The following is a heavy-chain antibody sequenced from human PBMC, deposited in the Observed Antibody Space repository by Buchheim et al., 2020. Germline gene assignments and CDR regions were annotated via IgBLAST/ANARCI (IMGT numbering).Heavy chain of an antibody. J-gene: IGHJ5*02. CDR1: GFTFSTHS. CDR3: ARVVRYSSSWSSVAYNWFDP. D-gene: IGHD6-13*01. Sequence: DVQLVESGGGLVQPGGSLRLSCTASGFTFSTHSMNWVRQAPGKGLEWVSYISSSSSTINYADSVKGRFTVSRDNGKNSLYLQMNSLRDEDTAVYYCARVVRYSSSWSSVAYNWFDPWGQGTL. V-gene: IGHV3-48*02. CDR2: ISSSSSTI.